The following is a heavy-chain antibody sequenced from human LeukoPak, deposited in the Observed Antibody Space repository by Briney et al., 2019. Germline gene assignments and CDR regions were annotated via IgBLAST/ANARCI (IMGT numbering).Heavy chain of an antibody. D-gene: IGHD2-2*01. CDR1: GFTFSIYS. Sequence: GGSLRLSCAVSGFTFSIYSMNWVRQAPGKGLEWVSYISSSSSTIYYADSVKGRFTISRDNAKYSLYLQMNSLRDEDAAVYYCARDADCITTSCHDAEYFHHWGQGTLVTVSS. CDR3: ARDADCITTSCHDAEYFHH. CDR2: ISSSSSTI. V-gene: IGHV3-48*02. J-gene: IGHJ1*01.